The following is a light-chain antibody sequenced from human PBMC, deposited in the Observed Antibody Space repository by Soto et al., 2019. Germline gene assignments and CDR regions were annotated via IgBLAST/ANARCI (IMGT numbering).Light chain of an antibody. CDR1: SSDVGGYNY. CDR2: DVS. V-gene: IGLV2-14*01. J-gene: IGLJ2*01. Sequence: QSALTQPASVSGSPGQSITISCTGTSSDVGGYNYVSWYQQHPGKAPKLIIYDVSNRPSGVSNPFSGSKSGNTASLTISGLQAEDEADYYCSSYTSSSTLVVFGGGTKLTVL. CDR3: SSYTSSSTLVV.